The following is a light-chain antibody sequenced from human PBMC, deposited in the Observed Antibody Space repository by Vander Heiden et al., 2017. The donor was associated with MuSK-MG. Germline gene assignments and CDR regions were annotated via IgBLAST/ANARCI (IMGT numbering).Light chain of an antibody. J-gene: IGLJ1*01. Sequence: SSVGIQPPSVPGAQGKTASITCGRTNIGSKSVHWYQQMPGPAPVLVIYYDGDRPSGIPERFSGSNSGNTATLTISRVESGDEADYYCQVWDSSSDLVVFGTGTKVTVL. CDR3: QVWDSSSDLVV. CDR2: YDG. CDR1: NIGSKS. V-gene: IGLV3-21*04.